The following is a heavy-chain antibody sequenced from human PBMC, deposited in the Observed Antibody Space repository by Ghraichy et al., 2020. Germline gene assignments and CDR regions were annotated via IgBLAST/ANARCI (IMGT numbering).Heavy chain of an antibody. V-gene: IGHV3-21*01. CDR2: ICSASSYI. D-gene: IGHD2-15*01. CDR1: GFTFSSYS. Sequence: LSLTCAASGFTFSSYSMNWVRQAPGKGLEWVSSICSASSYIYYADSVTGRFTISRDNAKNLVYLQMNSLRVEDTAVYYCARDPGYCSGGRCYGDAFDFWGQGTMVTVSS. CDR3: ARDPGYCSGGRCYGDAFDF. J-gene: IGHJ3*01.